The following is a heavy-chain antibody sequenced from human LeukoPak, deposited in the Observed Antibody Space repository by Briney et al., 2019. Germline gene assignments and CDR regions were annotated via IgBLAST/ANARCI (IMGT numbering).Heavy chain of an antibody. V-gene: IGHV1-69*13. Sequence: ASVKVSCKASGGTFSSYAISWVRQAPGQGLEWMGGIIPILGTANYAQKFQGRVTITADESTSTAYMELSSLRSEDTAVYYCARDQRGSGSYRRDLNYWGQGTLVTVSS. CDR2: IIPILGTA. CDR1: GGTFSSYA. D-gene: IGHD3-10*01. J-gene: IGHJ4*02. CDR3: ARDQRGSGSYRRDLNY.